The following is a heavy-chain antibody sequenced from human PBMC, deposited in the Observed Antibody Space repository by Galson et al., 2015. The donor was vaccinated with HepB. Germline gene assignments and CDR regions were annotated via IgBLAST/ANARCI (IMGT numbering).Heavy chain of an antibody. CDR2: IRYDGSNK. CDR3: AKDQAVAGTFWFDP. CDR1: GFTFSSYG. V-gene: IGHV3-30*02. Sequence: SLRLSCAASGFTFSSYGMHWVRQAPGKGLEWVAFIRYDGSNKYYADSVKGRFTISRDNSKNTLYLQMNSLRAEDTAVCYCAKDQAVAGTFWFDPWGQGTLVTVSS. D-gene: IGHD6-19*01. J-gene: IGHJ5*02.